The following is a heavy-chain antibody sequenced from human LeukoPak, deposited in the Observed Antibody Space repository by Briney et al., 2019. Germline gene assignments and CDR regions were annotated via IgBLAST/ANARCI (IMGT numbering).Heavy chain of an antibody. CDR1: GDSVSSNSAA. CDR2: TYYRSKWYN. V-gene: IGHV6-1*01. Sequence: SQTLSLTCAISGDSVSSNSAAWNWIRQSPSRGLEWLGRTYYRSKWYNDYAVSVKSRITINPDTFKNQFSLQLNSVTPEDTAVYYCARGSYYDFWSGYFGDYYYYYMDVWGKGTTVTVSS. CDR3: ARGSYYDFWSGYFGDYYYYYMDV. D-gene: IGHD3-3*01. J-gene: IGHJ6*03.